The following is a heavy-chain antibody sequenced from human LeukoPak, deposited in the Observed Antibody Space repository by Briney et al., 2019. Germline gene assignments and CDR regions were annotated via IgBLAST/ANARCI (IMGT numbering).Heavy chain of an antibody. Sequence: GSLRLSCAASGFTFSSYEMNWVRQAPGKGLEWVSYISSSGSTIYYADSVKGRFTISRDNAKNSLYLQMNSLRAEDTAVYYCARADYGDYPAFDYWGQGTLVTVSS. J-gene: IGHJ4*02. V-gene: IGHV3-48*03. CDR3: ARADYGDYPAFDY. CDR1: GFTFSSYE. CDR2: ISSSGSTI. D-gene: IGHD4-17*01.